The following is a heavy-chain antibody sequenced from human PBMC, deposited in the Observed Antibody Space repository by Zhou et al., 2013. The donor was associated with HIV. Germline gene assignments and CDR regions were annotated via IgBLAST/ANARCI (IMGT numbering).Heavy chain of an antibody. J-gene: IGHJ5*02. CDR2: MSYSGST. CDR1: GGSLSSSSSY. V-gene: IGHV4-39*07. CDR3: ARAPSVVVDATWGNWFDP. Sequence: QVQLQESGPGLVKPSETLSLTCTVSGGSLSSSSSYWGWIRQPPGKGLEWIGSMSYSGSTYYNSSLKSRVTISVDTSKNQFSLRLSSVTAADAAVYYCARAPSVVVDATWGNWFDPWGQGILVTVSS. D-gene: IGHD2-8*02.